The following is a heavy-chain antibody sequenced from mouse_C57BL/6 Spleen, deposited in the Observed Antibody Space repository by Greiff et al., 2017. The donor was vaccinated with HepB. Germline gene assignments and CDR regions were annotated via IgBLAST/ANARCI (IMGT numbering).Heavy chain of an antibody. Sequence: QVQLQQSGAELVRPGTSVKLSCKASGYTFTSYWMHWVKQRPGQGLEWIGVIEPSDSYTNYNQKFKGKATLTVARSSSTAYMQLSSLTSEDSAVYYCARRGIYYGNYDYFDYWGQGTTLTVSS. CDR3: ARRGIYYGNYDYFDY. J-gene: IGHJ2*01. CDR1: GYTFTSYW. CDR2: IEPSDSYT. D-gene: IGHD2-1*01. V-gene: IGHV1-59*01.